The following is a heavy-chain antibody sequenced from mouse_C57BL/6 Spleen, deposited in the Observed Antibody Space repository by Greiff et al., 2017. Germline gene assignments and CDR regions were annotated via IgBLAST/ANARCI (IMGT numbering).Heavy chain of an antibody. D-gene: IGHD2-3*01. J-gene: IGHJ2*01. CDR1: GYSITSGYY. V-gene: IGHV3-6*01. CDR3: ARLGDGYYQYYFDY. Sequence: EVPLQESGPGLVKPSQSLSLTCSVTGYSITSGYYWNWIRQFPGNKLEWMGYISYDVSNNYKPSLKNRISITRDNSKNQFFLKLNSVTTEYTATYYCARLGDGYYQYYFDYWGQGTTLTVSS. CDR2: ISYDVSN.